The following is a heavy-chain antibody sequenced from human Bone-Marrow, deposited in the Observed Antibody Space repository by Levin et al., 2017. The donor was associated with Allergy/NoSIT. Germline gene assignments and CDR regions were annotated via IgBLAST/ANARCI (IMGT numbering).Heavy chain of an antibody. J-gene: IGHJ4*02. D-gene: IGHD6-25*01. CDR1: ADTFSNYI. Sequence: ASVKVSCKASADTFSNYIISWVRQAPGQGLEWMGGLTPTFGTPNYAQKFQDRVTITADGSTSTVYMELRSLRSDDTAVYFCARRPTYSSGKYYFKSWGEGTLVTVSS. V-gene: IGHV1-69*13. CDR2: LTPTFGTP. CDR3: ARRPTYSSGKYYFKS.